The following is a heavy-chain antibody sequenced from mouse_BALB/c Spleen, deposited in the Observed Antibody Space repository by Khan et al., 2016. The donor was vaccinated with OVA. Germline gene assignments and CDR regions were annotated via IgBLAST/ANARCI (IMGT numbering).Heavy chain of an antibody. J-gene: IGHJ4*01. CDR2: ISYSGST. D-gene: IGHD2-3*01. V-gene: IGHV3-2*02. Sequence: EVQLQESGPGLVKPSQSLSLTCTVTGYSITSDYAWNWIRQFPGNKLEWMGYISYSGSTNYNPSLKSRISITRATSKNQFFLQLNSVTTEDTATYYCARDGSRYNYAMDYGGQGTSVTVSS. CDR1: GYSITSDYA. CDR3: ARDGSRYNYAMDY.